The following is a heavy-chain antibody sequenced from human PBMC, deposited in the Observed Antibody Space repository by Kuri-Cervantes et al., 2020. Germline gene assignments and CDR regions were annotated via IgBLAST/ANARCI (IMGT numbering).Heavy chain of an antibody. Sequence: LSLTCAASGFTFSSYGMHWVRQAPGKGLEWVAVISYDGSNKYYADSVKGRFTISRDNSKNTLYLQMNSLRAEDTAVYYCARDRLYYYDSSGRGTRYFDIWGQGTMVTVSS. CDR3: ARDRLYYYDSSGRGTRYFDI. J-gene: IGHJ3*02. D-gene: IGHD3-22*01. CDR1: GFTFSSYG. CDR2: ISYDGSNK. V-gene: IGHV3-30*03.